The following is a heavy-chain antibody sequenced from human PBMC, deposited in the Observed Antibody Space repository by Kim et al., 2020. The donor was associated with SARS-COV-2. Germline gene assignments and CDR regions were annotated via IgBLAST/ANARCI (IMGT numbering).Heavy chain of an antibody. CDR1: GYSFTSYW. D-gene: IGHD6-13*01. V-gene: IGHV5-10-1*01. J-gene: IGHJ4*02. CDR3: ARPLSSIAAAGTAGGY. Sequence: GESLKISCKGSGYSFTSYWISWVRQMPGKGLEWMGRIDPSDSYTNYSPSFQGHVTISADKSISTAYLQWSGLKASDTAMYYCARPLSSIAAAGTAGGYWGQGTLVTVSS. CDR2: IDPSDSYT.